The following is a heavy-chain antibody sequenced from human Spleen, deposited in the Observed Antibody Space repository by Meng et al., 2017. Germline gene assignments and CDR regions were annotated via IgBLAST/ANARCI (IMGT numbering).Heavy chain of an antibody. V-gene: IGHV3-48*04. CDR1: GFAFNDYG. CDR2: ISSSCSTI. CDR3: ARGRTGDLGYFDY. Sequence: GESLKISCAASGFAFNDYGMNWVRQAPGKGLEWVSYISSSCSTIYYADSVKGRFTISRDNAKNSLSLQMHRLRAEDTAVYYCARGRTGDLGYFDYWGKGTLVTVSS. D-gene: IGHD7-27*01. J-gene: IGHJ4*02.